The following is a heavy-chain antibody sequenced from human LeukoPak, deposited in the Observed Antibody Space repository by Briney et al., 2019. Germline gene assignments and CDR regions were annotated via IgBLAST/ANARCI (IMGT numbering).Heavy chain of an antibody. J-gene: IGHJ4*02. D-gene: IGHD1-14*01. V-gene: IGHV4-34*01. CDR2: ISHRGTT. CDR1: SGSFSSYQ. Sequence: SETLSLTCAVYSGSFSSYQWNWIRQPPGKGLEWIGEISHRGTTNYNPSLKSRVTMSVDTSKNQFSLKLSSVTAADTAVYYCARQTTFYYFDYWGQGTLVTVSS. CDR3: ARQTTFYYFDY.